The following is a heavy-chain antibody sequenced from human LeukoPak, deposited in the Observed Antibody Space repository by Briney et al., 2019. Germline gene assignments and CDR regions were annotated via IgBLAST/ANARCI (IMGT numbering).Heavy chain of an antibody. CDR2: IIPILGIA. J-gene: IGHJ4*02. CDR3: ARESSGSLFDY. V-gene: IGHV1-69*04. D-gene: IGHD3-22*01. Sequence: SVKVSCKASGCTFSSYAISWVRQAPGQGLEWMGRIIPILGIANYAQKFQGRVTITADKSTSTAYMELSSLRSEDTAVYYCARESSGSLFDYWGQGTLVTVSS. CDR1: GCTFSSYA.